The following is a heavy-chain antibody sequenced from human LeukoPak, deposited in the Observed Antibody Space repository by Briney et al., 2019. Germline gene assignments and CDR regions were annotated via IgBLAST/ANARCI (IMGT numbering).Heavy chain of an antibody. CDR2: FDPEDGET. CDR1: GYTLSELP. Sequence: ASVKVSCKVSGYTLSELPMHWVRQAPGKGLEWMGGFDPEDGETIYAQKFQGRVTMTEDTSTDTAYMELSSLRSDDTAVYFCARYGHSPFFDYWGQGTLVIVSS. D-gene: IGHD4-17*01. V-gene: IGHV1-24*01. J-gene: IGHJ4*02. CDR3: ARYGHSPFFDY.